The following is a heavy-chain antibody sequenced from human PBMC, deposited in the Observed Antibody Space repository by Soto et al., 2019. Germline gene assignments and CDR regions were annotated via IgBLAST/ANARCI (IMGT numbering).Heavy chain of an antibody. Sequence: QVQLVQSGAEVKKPGSSVKVSCKASAGTFSSYAISWVRQAPGQGLAWMGGIIPIFGTANYAQKFQGRVTITADESKSTAYMELSSLRSEDPAVYYCASALVPAADGELWYGEHFDYWGQGTLVSVSS. D-gene: IGHD2-2*01. CDR3: ASALVPAADGELWYGEHFDY. V-gene: IGHV1-69*12. J-gene: IGHJ4*02. CDR2: IIPIFGTA. CDR1: AGTFSSYA.